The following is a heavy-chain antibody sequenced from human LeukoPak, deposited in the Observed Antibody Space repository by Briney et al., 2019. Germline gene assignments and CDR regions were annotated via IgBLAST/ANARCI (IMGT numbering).Heavy chain of an antibody. D-gene: IGHD6-13*01. J-gene: IGHJ6*02. CDR3: AKDGDSSSWYRTYYYYGMDV. CDR2: ISLFGSNN. Sequence: PGGSLRLSCAASGFTFSSYGLLWVRQPPGKGLAGVAVISLFGSNNYYEDSVKCRFSIYRDNSKNTLYLQMNSLRAEDTAVYYCAKDGDSSSWYRTYYYYGMDVWGQGTTVTVSS. V-gene: IGHV3-30*18. CDR1: GFTFSSYG.